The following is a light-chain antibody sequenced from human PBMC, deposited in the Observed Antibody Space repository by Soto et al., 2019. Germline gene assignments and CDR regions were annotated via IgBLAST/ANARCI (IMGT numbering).Light chain of an antibody. CDR2: NTF. CDR3: QQYGGSPFT. V-gene: IGKV3-20*01. J-gene: IGKJ3*01. Sequence: EIVLTQSPGTLSLSPGERATLSCRASQSFSTSYLAWYQHKPGQAPRLLIYNTFTRATGIPDGFSGSGSGTDFTLTISRLEPEDFAVYYCQQYGGSPFTFGPGTKVDIK. CDR1: QSFSTSY.